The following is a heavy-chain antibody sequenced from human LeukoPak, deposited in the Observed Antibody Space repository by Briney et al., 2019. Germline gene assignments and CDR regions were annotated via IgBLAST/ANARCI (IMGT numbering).Heavy chain of an antibody. CDR1: GFTFSSYE. CDR3: ARSAPLNEGKMIVVVTADFQAFDI. J-gene: IGHJ3*02. Sequence: PGGSLRLSCAASGFTFSSYEMNWVRQAPGKGLEWVSYISSSGSTIYYADSVKGRFTISRDNAKNSLYLQMNSLRAEDTAVYYCARSAPLNEGKMIVVVTADFQAFDIWGQGTMVTVSS. D-gene: IGHD2-21*02. CDR2: ISSSGSTI. V-gene: IGHV3-48*03.